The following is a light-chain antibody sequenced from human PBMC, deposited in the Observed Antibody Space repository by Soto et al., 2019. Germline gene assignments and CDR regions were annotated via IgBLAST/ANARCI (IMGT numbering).Light chain of an antibody. CDR1: QSVSSN. V-gene: IGKV3D-15*03. CDR2: GAS. Sequence: EIVMTQSPATLSVSPGERATLYCRASQSVSSNLAWYQKKPGQAPRLLIDGASIRAAGIPARFSGSGSGTALPLTISIRQSEDFAVYYCQQYYDCPPTFGAGTKVEIK. CDR3: QQYYDCPPT. J-gene: IGKJ4*01.